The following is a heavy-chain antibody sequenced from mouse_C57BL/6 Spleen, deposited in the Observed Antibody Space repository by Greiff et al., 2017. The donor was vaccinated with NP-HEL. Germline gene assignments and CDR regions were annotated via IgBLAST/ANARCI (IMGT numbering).Heavy chain of an antibody. CDR3: SRRGIYDGYYGFAY. J-gene: IGHJ3*01. CDR2: VDTSDSET. D-gene: IGHD2-3*01. V-gene: IGHV1-52*01. Sequence: QVQLQQPGAELVRPGSSVKLSCKASGYTFTSYWMHWVKQRPIQGLEWIGNVDTSDSETHYNQKFKDKATLTVDKSSSTAYMQLSSLTSEDSAVYNCSRRGIYDGYYGFAYWGQGTLVTVSA. CDR1: GYTFTSYW.